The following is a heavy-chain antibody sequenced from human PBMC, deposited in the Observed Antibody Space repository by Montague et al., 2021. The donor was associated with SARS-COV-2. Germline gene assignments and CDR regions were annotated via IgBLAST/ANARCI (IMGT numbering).Heavy chain of an antibody. CDR3: ARGPGVGATSALGY. J-gene: IGHJ4*02. V-gene: IGHV3-74*01. CDR1: GFTFSSYW. Sequence: LRLSCAASGFTFSSYWMHWVRQAPGTGLVWVSRIKSDGSSITYADSVKGRFTISRDNAKNMLYLQMNSLRAEDTALYYCARGPGVGATSALGYWGQGTLVTVSS. CDR2: IKSDGSSI. D-gene: IGHD1-26*01.